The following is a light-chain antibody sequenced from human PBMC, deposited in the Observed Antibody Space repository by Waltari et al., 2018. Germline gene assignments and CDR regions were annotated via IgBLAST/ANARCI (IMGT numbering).Light chain of an antibody. J-gene: IGKJ4*01. V-gene: IGKV1-16*02. CDR2: AAS. CDR3: QQYYSFPLT. Sequence: DIQITQSPSSVSASVGDRVPLTCRASQAIRNYLAWFQQKPGRAPKPLIYAASSLRSGVPSKFSGSGSGTDFTLTISRLQPEDFASYYCQQYYSFPLTFGGGTKVEIK. CDR1: QAIRNY.